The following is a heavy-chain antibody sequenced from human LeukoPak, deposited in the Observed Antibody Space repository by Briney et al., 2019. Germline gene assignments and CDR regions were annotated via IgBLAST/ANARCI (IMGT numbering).Heavy chain of an antibody. CDR1: GYTFTSHF. Sequence: ASVKVSCKASGYTFTSHFMHWVRQAPGQGLEWMGIINPRGGSTSYTQKFQGRVTMTRDTSTSTVYMELSSLRSEDAAVYYCARVKSYYYDTSDKDAFDIWGQGTMVTVSS. D-gene: IGHD3-22*01. CDR2: INPRGGST. V-gene: IGHV1-46*01. J-gene: IGHJ3*02. CDR3: ARVKSYYYDTSDKDAFDI.